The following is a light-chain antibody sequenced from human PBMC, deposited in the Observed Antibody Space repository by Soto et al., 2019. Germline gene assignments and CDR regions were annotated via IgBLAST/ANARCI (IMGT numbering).Light chain of an antibody. CDR1: QSVSSN. CDR2: GAS. Sequence: EIVMTQSPATLSVSPGERATLSCRASQSVSSNLAWYQQKPGQATRLLIYGASTRATGIPARFSGSGSGTAFTLTISSLQSEDFAVYYCQQYNNWPRTFGQGTKLEIK. V-gene: IGKV3-15*01. J-gene: IGKJ2*01. CDR3: QQYNNWPRT.